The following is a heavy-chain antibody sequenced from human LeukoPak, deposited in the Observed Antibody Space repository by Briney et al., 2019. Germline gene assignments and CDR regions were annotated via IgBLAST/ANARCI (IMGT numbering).Heavy chain of an antibody. CDR2: INHSGST. CDR3: ARGLTGPTVRYYYNYYMDV. V-gene: IGHV4-34*01. Sequence: PSETLSLTCAVYGGSFSGYYWSWIRQPPGRGLEWIGEINHSGSTNYNPSLKSRVTISVDTSKNQFSLKLSSVTAADTAVYYCARGLTGPTVRYYYNYYMDVWGKGITVTIPS. J-gene: IGHJ6*03. D-gene: IGHD1-1*01. CDR1: GGSFSGYY.